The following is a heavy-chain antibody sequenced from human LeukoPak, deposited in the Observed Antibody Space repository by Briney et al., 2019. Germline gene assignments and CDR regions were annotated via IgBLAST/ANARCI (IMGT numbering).Heavy chain of an antibody. CDR1: GGSISSFF. D-gene: IGHD6-19*01. CDR2: IFSSGST. CDR3: ARYNSGWSYFDY. Sequence: PSETLSLTCTVSGGSISSFFWSWIRQPPGEGLEWIGSIFSSGSTNYNPSLKSRVTMSVDTSKSQFSLKLSSVTAADTAIYYCARYNSGWSYFDYWGQGTLVTVSS. V-gene: IGHV4-59*01. J-gene: IGHJ4*02.